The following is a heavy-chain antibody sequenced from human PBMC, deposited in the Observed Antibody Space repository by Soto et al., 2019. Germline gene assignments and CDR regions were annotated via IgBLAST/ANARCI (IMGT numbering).Heavy chain of an antibody. D-gene: IGHD3-10*01. J-gene: IGHJ6*02. CDR1: GFTFTSSA. V-gene: IGHV1-58*01. CDR3: AADRRDGSGSYYFPYYCYYGTDV. Sequence: AASVKVSCKASGFTFTSSAVQWVRQARGQRLEWIGWVVVGSGNTNYAQKFQERVTITRDMSTSTAYMELSSLRSEDTAVYYCAADRRDGSGSYYFPYYCYYGTDVWGQGTTVTVSS. CDR2: VVVGSGNT.